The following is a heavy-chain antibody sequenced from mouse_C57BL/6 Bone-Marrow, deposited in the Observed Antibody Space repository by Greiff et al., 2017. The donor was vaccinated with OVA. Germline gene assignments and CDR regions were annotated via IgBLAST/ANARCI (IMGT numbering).Heavy chain of an antibody. Sequence: QVQLQQPGAELVKPGASVKLSCKASGYTFTSYWIHLVPPRPVPVLELIGMIHPNSGSTNYNEKFKSKATLTVDKSSSTAYMQLSSLTSEDSAVYYCVLNGSYYAMDYWGQGTSVTVSS. CDR1: GYTFTSYW. CDR2: IHPNSGST. V-gene: IGHV1-64*01. D-gene: IGHD2-2*01. CDR3: VLNGSYYAMDY. J-gene: IGHJ4*01.